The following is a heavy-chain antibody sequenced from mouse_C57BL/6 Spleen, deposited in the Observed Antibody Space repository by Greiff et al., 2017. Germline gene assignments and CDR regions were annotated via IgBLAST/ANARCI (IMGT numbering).Heavy chain of an antibody. CDR2: IDPETGGT. CDR1: GYTFTDYE. Sequence: VKLQESGAELVRPGASVTLSCKASGYTFTDYEMHWVKQTPVHGLEWIGAIDPETGGTAYNQKFKGKAILTADKSSSTAYMELRSLTSEDSAVYYCTRYYGSSYPAWFAYWGQGTLVTVSA. D-gene: IGHD1-1*01. J-gene: IGHJ3*01. CDR3: TRYYGSSYPAWFAY. V-gene: IGHV1-15*01.